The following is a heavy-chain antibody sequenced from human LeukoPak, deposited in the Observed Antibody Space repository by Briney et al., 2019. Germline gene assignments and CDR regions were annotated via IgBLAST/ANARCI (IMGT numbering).Heavy chain of an antibody. V-gene: IGHV4-39*07. CDR3: ARSSGYLKTIDY. J-gene: IGHJ4*02. CDR2: IYYSGST. Sequence: PSETLSLTCTVSGGSISSSSYYWGWIRQPPGKGLEWIGSIYYSGSTYYNPSLKSRVTISVDTSKNQFSLKLSSVTAADTAVYYCARSSGYLKTIDYWGQGTLVTVSS. CDR1: GGSISSSSYY. D-gene: IGHD3-22*01.